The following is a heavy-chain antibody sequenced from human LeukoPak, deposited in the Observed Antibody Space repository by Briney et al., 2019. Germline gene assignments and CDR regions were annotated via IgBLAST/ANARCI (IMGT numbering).Heavy chain of an antibody. CDR2: IIPIFGIA. V-gene: IGHV1-69*04. J-gene: IGHJ2*01. CDR1: GGTFSSYA. Sequence: GASVMVSCKASGGTFSSYAISWVRQAPGQGLEWMGRIIPIFGIANYAQKFQGRVTITADKSTSTAYMELSSLRSEDTAVYYCARDHPDYYDSSGYYGWYFDLWGRGTLVTVSS. D-gene: IGHD3-22*01. CDR3: ARDHPDYYDSSGYYGWYFDL.